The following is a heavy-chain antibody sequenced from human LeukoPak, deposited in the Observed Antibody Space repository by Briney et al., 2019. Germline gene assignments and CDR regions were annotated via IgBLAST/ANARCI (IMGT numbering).Heavy chain of an antibody. CDR3: ASSVTWDNWFDP. CDR2: INPNSGGT. Sequence: GASVKVSCKASGYTFTGYYMHWVRQAPGQGLEWMGWINPNSGGTNYAQKLQGRVTMTRDTSISTAYMELSRLRSDDTAVYYCASSVTWDNWFDPWGQGTLVTVSS. J-gene: IGHJ5*02. CDR1: GYTFTGYY. D-gene: IGHD3-16*01. V-gene: IGHV1-2*02.